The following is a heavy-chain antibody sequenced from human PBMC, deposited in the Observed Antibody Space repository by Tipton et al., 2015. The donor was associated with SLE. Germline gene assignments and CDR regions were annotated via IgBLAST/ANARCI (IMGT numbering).Heavy chain of an antibody. D-gene: IGHD1-14*01. CDR1: GGSISSGSYY. Sequence: TLSLTCTVSGGSISSGSYYWSWIRQPPGKGLEWIGYIYYSGSTNYNPSLKSRVTISVDTSKNQFSLKLSSVTAADTAVYYCARNRDYWGQGTLVTVSS. V-gene: IGHV4-61*01. J-gene: IGHJ4*02. CDR2: IYYSGST. CDR3: ARNRDY.